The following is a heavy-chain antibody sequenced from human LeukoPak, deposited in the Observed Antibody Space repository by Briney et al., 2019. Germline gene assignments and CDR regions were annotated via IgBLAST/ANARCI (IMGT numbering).Heavy chain of an antibody. Sequence: PGGSLRLSCAASGFTFSSYGMHWVRQAPGKGLEWVAFIRYDGSNKYYADSVKGRFTISRDNSKNTQYLQMNSLRAEDTAVHYCAKDYADSGGFPGVPYFDYWGQGTLVTVSS. CDR1: GFTFSSYG. CDR2: IRYDGSNK. D-gene: IGHD1-26*01. J-gene: IGHJ4*02. V-gene: IGHV3-30*02. CDR3: AKDYADSGGFPGVPYFDY.